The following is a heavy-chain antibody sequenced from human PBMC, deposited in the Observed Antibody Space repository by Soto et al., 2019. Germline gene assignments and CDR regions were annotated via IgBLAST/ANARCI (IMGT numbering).Heavy chain of an antibody. CDR1: GGSISSGDYY. J-gene: IGHJ4*02. CDR2: IYYSGST. CDR3: ARSSTTVSPYDY. D-gene: IGHD4-17*01. Sequence: SETLSLTCTVSGGSISSGDYYWSWIRQPPGKGLEWIGYIYYSGSTYYNPSLKSRVTISVDTSKNQFSLKLSSVTAADSAVYYCARSSTTVSPYDYWGQGTLVTVSS. V-gene: IGHV4-30-4*01.